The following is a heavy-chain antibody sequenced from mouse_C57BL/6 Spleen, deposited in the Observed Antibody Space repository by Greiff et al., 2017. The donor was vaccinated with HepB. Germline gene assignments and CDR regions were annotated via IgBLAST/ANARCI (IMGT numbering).Heavy chain of an antibody. D-gene: IGHD2-4*01. CDR1: GYTFTDYN. J-gene: IGHJ4*01. CDR2: INPNNGGT. CDR3: ARSRDYDEGYYAMDY. Sequence: EVQLQQSGPELVKPGASVKIPCKASGYTFTDYNMDWVKQSHGKSLEWIGDINPNNGGTIYNQKFKGKATLTVDKSSSTAYMELRSLTSEDTAVYYCARSRDYDEGYYAMDYWGQGTSVTVSS. V-gene: IGHV1-18*01.